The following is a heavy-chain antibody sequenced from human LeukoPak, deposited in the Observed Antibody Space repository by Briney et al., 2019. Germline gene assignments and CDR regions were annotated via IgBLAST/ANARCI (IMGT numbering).Heavy chain of an antibody. V-gene: IGHV3-21*01. CDR3: AREVAMWGFDY. J-gene: IGHJ4*02. CDR1: GFTFSSYS. D-gene: IGHD5-12*01. Sequence: GGSLRLSCAASGFTFSSYSMNWVRQAPGKGLEWVPSISSSSSYIYYADSVKGRFTISRDNAKNSLYLQMNSLRAEDTAVYYCAREVAMWGFDYWGQGTLVTVSS. CDR2: ISSSSSYI.